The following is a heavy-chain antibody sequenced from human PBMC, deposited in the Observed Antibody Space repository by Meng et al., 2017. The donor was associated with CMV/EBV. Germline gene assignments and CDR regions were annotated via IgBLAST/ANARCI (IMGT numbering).Heavy chain of an antibody. J-gene: IGHJ4*02. CDR3: ARKIAGSRYCSSTSCYTD. D-gene: IGHD2-2*02. V-gene: IGHV1-2*02. CDR2: INPNSGGT. Sequence: ASVKVSCKASGYTFTGYSMHWVRQAPGQGLEWMGWINPNSGGTNYAQEFQGRVTMTRDTSISTAYMELTRLRSDDTAVYYCARKIAGSRYCSSTSCYTDWGQGTLVTVSS. CDR1: GYTFTGYS.